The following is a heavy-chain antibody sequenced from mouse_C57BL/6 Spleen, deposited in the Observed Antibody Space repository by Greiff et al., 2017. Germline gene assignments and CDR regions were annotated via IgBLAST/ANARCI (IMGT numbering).Heavy chain of an antibody. D-gene: IGHD1-3*01. V-gene: IGHV5-12*01. Sequence: EVQGVESGGGLVQPGGSLKLSCAASGFTFSDYYMYWVRQTPEKRLEWVAYISNGGGSTYYPDTVKGRFTISRDNAKNTLYLQMSRLKSEDTAMYYCARRKERWYFDVWGTGTTVTVSS. CDR1: GFTFSDYY. J-gene: IGHJ1*03. CDR2: ISNGGGST. CDR3: ARRKERWYFDV.